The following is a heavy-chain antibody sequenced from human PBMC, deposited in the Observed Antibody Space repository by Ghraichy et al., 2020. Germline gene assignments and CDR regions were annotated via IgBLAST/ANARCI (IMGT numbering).Heavy chain of an antibody. D-gene: IGHD6-13*01. J-gene: IGHJ5*02. CDR3: ARDGYSSYNWFDP. Sequence: GGSLRLSCAASGFTFSSYTMNWVRQAPGKGLEWVSTISGSSSYIYYPESLKGRFTISRDNAKNSLYLQMNTLRAEDTAVYYCARDGYSSYNWFDPWGQGTLVRLL. CDR1: GFTFSSYT. V-gene: IGHV3-21*01. CDR2: ISGSSSYI.